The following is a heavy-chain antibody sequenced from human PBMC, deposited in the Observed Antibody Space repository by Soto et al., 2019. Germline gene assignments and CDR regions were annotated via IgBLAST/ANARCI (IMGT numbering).Heavy chain of an antibody. D-gene: IGHD2-21*02. CDR2: VNPSGGHT. Sequence: QVQLMQSGAEVKKPGASVKVSCKASGDTFTNYYIHWVRQAPGQGLEWMGTVNPSGGHTTYSQNFLGRVTMSRDTSTSTLDMELTSLTSDDTDVYYCARGGHVVVVTAAFDYWGQGTLVTVSS. J-gene: IGHJ4*02. V-gene: IGHV1-46*01. CDR3: ARGGHVVVVTAAFDY. CDR1: GDTFTNYY.